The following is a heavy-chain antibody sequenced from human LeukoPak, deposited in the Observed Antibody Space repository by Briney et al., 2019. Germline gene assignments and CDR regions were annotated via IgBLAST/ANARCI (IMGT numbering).Heavy chain of an antibody. V-gene: IGHV3-48*04. CDR3: ARDDKWAFDY. D-gene: IGHD1-26*01. Sequence: HAGGSLRLSCSASGFAFGIYALNWFRHTPGKGLEWLSYISSTNAINYADSVKGRFTISRDNAKESLYLQMNSLRAEDTAVYYCARDDKWAFDYWGQGTLVTVSS. CDR2: ISSTNAI. J-gene: IGHJ4*02. CDR1: GFAFGIYA.